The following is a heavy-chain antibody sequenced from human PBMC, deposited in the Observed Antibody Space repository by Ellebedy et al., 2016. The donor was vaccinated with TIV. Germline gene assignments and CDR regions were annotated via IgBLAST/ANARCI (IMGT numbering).Heavy chain of an antibody. CDR2: IIPIFGTA. Sequence: SVKVSXKASGGTFSSYAISWVRQAPGQGLEWMGGIIPIFGTANYAQKFQGRVTITADKSTSTAYMELSSLRSEDTAVYYCARDRRYGMDVWGQGTTVTVSS. CDR1: GGTFSSYA. V-gene: IGHV1-69*06. CDR3: ARDRRYGMDV. J-gene: IGHJ6*02.